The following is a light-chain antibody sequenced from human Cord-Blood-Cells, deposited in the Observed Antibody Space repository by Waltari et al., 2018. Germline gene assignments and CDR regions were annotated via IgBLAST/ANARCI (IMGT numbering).Light chain of an antibody. J-gene: IGKJ1*01. CDR3: QQSYSTPWT. CDR1: QSISSY. Sequence: DIQMTQVPSSLSASVGDRVTITCRASQSISSYLNWYQQKPGKAPKLLIYAASSLQSGVPSRFSGSGSGTDFTLTISSLQPEDFATYYCQQSYSTPWTFGQGTKVEIK. V-gene: IGKV1-39*01. CDR2: AAS.